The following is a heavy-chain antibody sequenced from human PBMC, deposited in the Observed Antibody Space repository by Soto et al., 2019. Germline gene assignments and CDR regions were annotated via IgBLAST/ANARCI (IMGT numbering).Heavy chain of an antibody. Sequence: EVQLVESGGGLVQPGGSLRLSCAASGFTFSSYWMHWVRQAPGKGLVWVSRINSDGSSTSYADSVKGRFTISRDNAKNTLYLQMNSLRAEDTAVYYCARGILTGYYYYYYYMDVWGKGTTVTVSS. J-gene: IGHJ6*03. CDR3: ARGILTGYYYYYYYMDV. V-gene: IGHV3-74*01. D-gene: IGHD3-9*01. CDR1: GFTFSSYW. CDR2: INSDGSST.